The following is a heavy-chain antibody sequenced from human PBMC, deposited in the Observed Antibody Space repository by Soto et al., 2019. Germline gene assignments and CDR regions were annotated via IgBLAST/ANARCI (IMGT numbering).Heavy chain of an antibody. V-gene: IGHV4-59*01. CDR1: GASISSSY. D-gene: IGHD4-4*01. CDR2: VYHTGAT. J-gene: IGHJ4*02. Sequence: PSETLSLTCTVSGASISSSYWSWIRQSPERGLEWIAYVYHTGATNYNPSLKSRVTISLDTSKGQFSLNLTSLTTADTAVYFCARGGNRYSNVASGVGGFDYWDQGSLVTVTS. CDR3: ARGGNRYSNVASGVGGFDY.